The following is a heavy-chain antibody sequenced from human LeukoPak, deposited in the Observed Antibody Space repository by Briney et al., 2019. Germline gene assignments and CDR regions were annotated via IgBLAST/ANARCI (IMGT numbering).Heavy chain of an antibody. J-gene: IGHJ4*02. CDR2: IYSGGST. D-gene: IGHD3-22*01. CDR1: GFTVSNNY. CDR3: ATDLKTWYDSSGYYY. V-gene: IGHV3-53*01. Sequence: GGSLRLSCAASGFTVSNNYMSWVRQAPGKGLEWVSVIYSGGSTYYADSVKGRFTISRDTSKNTLSLQMNSLRAEDTAAYYCATDLKTWYDSSGYYYWGQGTLVTVSS.